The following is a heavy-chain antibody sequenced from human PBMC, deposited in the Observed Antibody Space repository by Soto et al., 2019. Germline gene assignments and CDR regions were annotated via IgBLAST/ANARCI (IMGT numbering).Heavy chain of an antibody. D-gene: IGHD3-10*01. CDR1: GFTFSSYA. J-gene: IGHJ4*02. V-gene: IGHV3-23*01. CDR3: AKDLRMVRGVIRGGYFDY. Sequence: EVQLLESGGGLVQPGGSLRLSCAASGFTFSSYAMSWVRQAPGKGLEWVSAISGSGGSTYYADSVKGRFTISRDNSKNTLYLQMSSLRAEDTAVYYCAKDLRMVRGVIRGGYFDYWGQGTLVTVSS. CDR2: ISGSGGST.